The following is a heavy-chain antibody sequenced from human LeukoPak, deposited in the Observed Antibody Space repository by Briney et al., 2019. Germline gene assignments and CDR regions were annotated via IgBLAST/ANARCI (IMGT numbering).Heavy chain of an antibody. J-gene: IGHJ3*02. D-gene: IGHD3-10*01. V-gene: IGHV6-1*01. CDR1: GDSVSSNSAA. CDR3: ARGRPSGSDAFDI. Sequence: SQTLSLTCAISGDSVSSNSAAWNWIRQSPSRGLEWLGRTYYRSKWYYDYAVAVKSRISINPDTSKNQFSLQLSSVTPEDTAVYYCARGRPSGSDAFDIWGQGTMVTVSS. CDR2: TYYRSKWYY.